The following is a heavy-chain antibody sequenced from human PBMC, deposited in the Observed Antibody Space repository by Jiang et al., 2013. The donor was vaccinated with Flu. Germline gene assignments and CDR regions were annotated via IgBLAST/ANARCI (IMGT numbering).Heavy chain of an antibody. J-gene: IGHJ5*02. CDR1: GDSISSGGFY. V-gene: IGHV4-31*03. CDR2: IYPTGTT. CDR3: ARASLQPTNRWFDP. Sequence: SQTLSLTCSVSGDSISSGGFYWNWIRQLPGKGLEWMGYIYPTGTTHYNPSLETRIIISVDTTKNEFSLKLKSVTAADTAVYYCARASLQPTNRWFDPWGQGTLVTVSS. D-gene: IGHD1-1*01.